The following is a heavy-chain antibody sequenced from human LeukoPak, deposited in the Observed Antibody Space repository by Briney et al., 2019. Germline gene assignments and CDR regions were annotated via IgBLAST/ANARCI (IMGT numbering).Heavy chain of an antibody. D-gene: IGHD2-2*01. CDR3: ARLCSSTSCPPYH. Sequence: SETLSLTCTVSGGSISSYYWSWIRQPPGKGLEWIGYIYYSGSTNYNPSLKSRVTISVNTSKNQFSLKLSSVTAADTAVYYCARLCSSTSCPPYHWGQGTLVTVSS. V-gene: IGHV4-59*08. CDR1: GGSISSYY. J-gene: IGHJ5*02. CDR2: IYYSGST.